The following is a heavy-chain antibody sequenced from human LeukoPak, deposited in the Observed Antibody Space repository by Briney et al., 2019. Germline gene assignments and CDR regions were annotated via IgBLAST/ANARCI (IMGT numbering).Heavy chain of an antibody. CDR1: GFTFSSYA. V-gene: IGHV3-23*01. CDR3: VTWAGSSGYYYERPDY. J-gene: IGHJ4*02. Sequence: TGGSLRLSCAASGFTFSSYAMSWVRQAPGKGLEWVSAISGSGGSTYYADSVKGRFTISRDNSKNTLYLQMNSLRAEDTAVYYCVTWAGSSGYYYERPDYWGQGTLVTVSS. D-gene: IGHD3-22*01. CDR2: ISGSGGST.